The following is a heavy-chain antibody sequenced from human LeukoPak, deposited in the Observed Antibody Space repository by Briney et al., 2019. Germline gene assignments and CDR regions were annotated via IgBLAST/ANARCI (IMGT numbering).Heavy chain of an antibody. D-gene: IGHD3-10*01. Sequence: ASVKVSCKASGYTFTTYYMHWVRQAPGQGLEWMGIINPSGGSTSYAQKFQGRVTMTRDTSTSTVYMDLSSLRSEDTAVYYCARVYYYTSGSRWGDYFDYWGQGTLVTVSS. CDR2: INPSGGST. V-gene: IGHV1-46*01. CDR3: ARVYYYTSGSRWGDYFDY. J-gene: IGHJ4*02. CDR1: GYTFTTYY.